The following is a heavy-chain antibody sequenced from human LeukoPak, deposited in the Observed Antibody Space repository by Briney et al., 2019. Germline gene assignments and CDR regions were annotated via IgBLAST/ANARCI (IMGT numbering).Heavy chain of an antibody. CDR2: ISSNGGST. CDR1: GFTFSSYA. D-gene: IGHD6-19*01. Sequence: GGSLRLSCAASGFTFSSYAMHWVRQAPGKGLEYVSAISSNGGSTYYANSVKGRFTISRDNSKNTLYLQMGSLRAEDMAVYYCAKVRWDNSGWYYLDSWGQGTLVTVSS. V-gene: IGHV3-64*01. J-gene: IGHJ4*02. CDR3: AKVRWDNSGWYYLDS.